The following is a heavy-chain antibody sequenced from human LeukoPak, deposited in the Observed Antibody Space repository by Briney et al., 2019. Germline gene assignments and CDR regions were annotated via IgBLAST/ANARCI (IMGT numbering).Heavy chain of an antibody. J-gene: IGHJ4*02. CDR1: GFTFTSSA. CDR2: IVVGSGNT. Sequence: GASVKVSCKASGFTFTSSAMQWVRQARGQGLEWMRWIVVGSGNTNYAHKFQETVTITRDMSTSTAYMELSSLRSEDTALYSCAADLYGAVYFDYWGQGTLVTVSS. D-gene: IGHD4-17*01. CDR3: AADLYGAVYFDY. V-gene: IGHV1-58*02.